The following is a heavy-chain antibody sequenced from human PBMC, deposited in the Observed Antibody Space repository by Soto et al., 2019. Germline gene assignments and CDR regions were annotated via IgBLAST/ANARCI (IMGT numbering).Heavy chain of an antibody. J-gene: IGHJ4*02. Sequence: QVQLQESGPGLVKPSQTLSLTCTVSGGSISSGGYYWSWIRQHPGKGLEWVGYSYYSGSTYYNPSLKRPVNISVDTAKNQSALKLSSVTAADTAVYYCARSPEATVTAFDYWGQGTLVTVSS. D-gene: IGHD4-17*01. V-gene: IGHV4-31*01. CDR3: ARSPEATVTAFDY. CDR2: SYYSGST. CDR1: GGSISSGGYY.